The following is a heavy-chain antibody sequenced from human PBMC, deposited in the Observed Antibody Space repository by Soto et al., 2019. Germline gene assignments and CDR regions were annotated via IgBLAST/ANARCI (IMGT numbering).Heavy chain of an antibody. CDR3: ASRAVVAATGYAFDI. Sequence: PSETLSLTCAVSGGSISSGGYSWSWIRQPPGKGLEWIGYIYHSGSTYYNPSLKSRVTISVDTSKNQFSLKLSSVTATDTAVYYCASRAVVAATGYAFDIWGQGTMVTVSS. CDR1: GGSISSGGYS. D-gene: IGHD2-15*01. CDR2: IYHSGST. J-gene: IGHJ3*02. V-gene: IGHV4-30-2*05.